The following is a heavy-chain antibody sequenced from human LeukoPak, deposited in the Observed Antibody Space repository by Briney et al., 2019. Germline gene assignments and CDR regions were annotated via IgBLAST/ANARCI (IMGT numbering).Heavy chain of an antibody. CDR3: AREEDSSSSVSQVFDP. Sequence: SVKVSCKASGGTFSSYAISWVRQAPGQGLEWMGGIIPIFGTANYAQKFQGRVTITADESTSTAYMELSSLRSEDTAVYYCAREEDSSSSVSQVFDPWGQGTLVTVSS. CDR2: IIPIFGTA. V-gene: IGHV1-69*01. CDR1: GGTFSSYA. D-gene: IGHD6-6*01. J-gene: IGHJ5*02.